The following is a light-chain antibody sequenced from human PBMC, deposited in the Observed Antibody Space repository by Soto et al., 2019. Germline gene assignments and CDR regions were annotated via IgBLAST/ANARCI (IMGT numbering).Light chain of an antibody. CDR2: GNS. Sequence: QSVLTQPPSVSGAPGQRVTISCTGSSSNIGAGYDVHWYQQLPGTAPKLLIYGNSNRPSGVPDRFSVSKSGTSASLAITGLEAEDEAAYYCQSYDSILSGVVLGGGTKLTVL. CDR1: SSNIGAGYD. J-gene: IGLJ2*01. CDR3: QSYDSILSGVV. V-gene: IGLV1-40*01.